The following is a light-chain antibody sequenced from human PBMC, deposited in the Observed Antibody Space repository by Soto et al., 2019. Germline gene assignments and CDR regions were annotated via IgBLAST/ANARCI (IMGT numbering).Light chain of an antibody. CDR2: DVS. Sequence: QSALTQPASVSGSPGQSITISCTGTSSDVGGYNYVSWYQQHPGKAPKLMIYDVSNRPSGISNRFSGSKSGNTASLTIFGLQAEDEADYYCTSYTSSSTVLFGGGTKVTV. J-gene: IGLJ3*02. V-gene: IGLV2-14*01. CDR1: SSDVGGYNY. CDR3: TSYTSSSTVL.